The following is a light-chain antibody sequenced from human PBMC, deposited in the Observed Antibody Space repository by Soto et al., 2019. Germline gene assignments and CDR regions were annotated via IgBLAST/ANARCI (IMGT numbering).Light chain of an antibody. CDR2: AAS. V-gene: IGKV1-39*01. Sequence: DIQMTQSPSSLSASVGDRVTITCRASQTITSFLNWYQQKPVKAPKLLISAASSLEIGVPSRFSGSGSGTEFTLTITSLQPEDCATYYCQQSYSTPWTVGQGTKVEIK. CDR1: QTITSF. J-gene: IGKJ1*01. CDR3: QQSYSTPWT.